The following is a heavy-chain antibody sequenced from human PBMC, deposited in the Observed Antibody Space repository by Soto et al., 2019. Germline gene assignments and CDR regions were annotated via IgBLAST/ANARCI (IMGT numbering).Heavy chain of an antibody. CDR3: AKDFCSGDSCYFDS. Sequence: PSETLSLTCTVSGGSMSSTGYYWSWIRQHPGKGLEWIGYIYYSGSTYYSGTTYYNPSLKSRVTISVDTSKNQFSLKLNSVTAADTAVYYCAKDFCSGDSCYFDSWGQGTLVTVSS. J-gene: IGHJ4*02. CDR2: IYYSGST. CDR1: GGSMSSTGYY. D-gene: IGHD2-15*01. V-gene: IGHV4-31*03.